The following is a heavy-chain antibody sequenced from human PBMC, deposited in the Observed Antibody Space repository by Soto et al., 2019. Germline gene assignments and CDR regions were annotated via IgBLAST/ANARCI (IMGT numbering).Heavy chain of an antibody. V-gene: IGHV3-30-3*01. CDR2: MSHDGNIK. CDR1: GFTFSSHT. Sequence: GGSLRLSCAASGFTFSSHTMHWVRQAPGKGLEWLSLMSHDGNIKFYADSVKGRFTISRDNSKNTLYLQMNNLRAEDTALYYCASTHFLIIVARGNYCAQGT. J-gene: IGHJ4*02. CDR3: ASTHFLIIVARGNY. D-gene: IGHD3-22*01.